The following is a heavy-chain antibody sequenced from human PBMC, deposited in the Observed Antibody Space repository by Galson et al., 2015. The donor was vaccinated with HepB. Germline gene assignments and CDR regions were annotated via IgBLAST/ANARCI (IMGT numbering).Heavy chain of an antibody. CDR3: ARDGRGVPATENADGYYYYMDV. Sequence: ETLSLTCAVSGGSISSSTWWSWVRQPPGKGLEWIGEIYHSGSTNYNPSLKSRVTISVDKSKNQFSLKLSSVTAADTAVYYCARDGRGVPATENADGYYYYMDVWGKGTTVTVSS. CDR2: IYHSGST. CDR1: GGSISSSTW. D-gene: IGHD2-2*01. V-gene: IGHV4-4*02. J-gene: IGHJ6*03.